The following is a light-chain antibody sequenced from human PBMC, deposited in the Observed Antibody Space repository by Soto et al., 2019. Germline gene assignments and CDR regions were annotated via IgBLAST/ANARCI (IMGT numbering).Light chain of an antibody. V-gene: IGLV2-14*01. CDR1: SSDVGGYNY. Sequence: QSVLTQPASVSGSPGQSITISCTGTSSDVGGYNYVSWYQQHPGKATKLMIYDVNNRPSGVSNRFSGSKSGNTASLTISGLQAEDEADYYCSSYTGSSTNYVFGTGTKVTVL. CDR2: DVN. J-gene: IGLJ1*01. CDR3: SSYTGSSTNYV.